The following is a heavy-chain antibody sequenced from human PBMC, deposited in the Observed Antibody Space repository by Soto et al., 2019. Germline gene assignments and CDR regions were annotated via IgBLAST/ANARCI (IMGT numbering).Heavy chain of an antibody. D-gene: IGHD4-17*01. Sequence: GGSLRLSCAASGFTFSSYSMNWVRQAPGKGLEWVSYISSSSSTIYYADSVKGRFTISRDNAKNSLYLQMNSLRDEDTAVYYCARDSGPVTTWGLGLLPETNWFDPWGQGTLVTVSS. CDR1: GFTFSSYS. J-gene: IGHJ5*02. V-gene: IGHV3-48*02. CDR3: ARDSGPVTTWGLGLLPETNWFDP. CDR2: ISSSSSTI.